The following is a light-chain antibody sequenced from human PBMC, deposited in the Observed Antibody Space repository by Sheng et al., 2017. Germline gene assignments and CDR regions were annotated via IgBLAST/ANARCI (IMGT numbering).Light chain of an antibody. CDR2: DVS. CDR3: TSYKNYNTLV. CDR1: ISDIGGSNF. V-gene: IGLV2-14*03. Sequence: QSALTQPASVSGSPGQSITISCTGTISDIGGSNFVSWYQQHPGKAPKLMIFDVSNRPSGVSDRFSASKSGNTASLTISGLQAEDEADYYCTSYKNYNTLVFGGGTKLTV. J-gene: IGLJ2*01.